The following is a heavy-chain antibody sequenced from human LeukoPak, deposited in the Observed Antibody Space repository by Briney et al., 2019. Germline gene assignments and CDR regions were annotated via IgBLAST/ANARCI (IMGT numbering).Heavy chain of an antibody. CDR3: ASTEDSSGYYLGY. D-gene: IGHD3-22*01. J-gene: IGHJ4*02. V-gene: IGHV1-2*02. Sequence: ASVKVSCKVSGYTLTELSMHWVRQAPGQGLEWMGWINPNSGGTNYAQKFQGRVTMTRDTSISTAYMELSRLRSDDTAVYYCASTEDSSGYYLGYWGQGTLVTVSS. CDR1: GYTLTELS. CDR2: INPNSGGT.